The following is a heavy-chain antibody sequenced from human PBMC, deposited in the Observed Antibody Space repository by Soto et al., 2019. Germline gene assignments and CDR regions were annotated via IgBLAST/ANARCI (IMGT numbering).Heavy chain of an antibody. V-gene: IGHV4-59*08. CDR1: GGSISSYY. CDR3: AGGKTVTTENWFDP. Sequence: SETLSLTCTVSGGSISSYYWSWIRQPPGKGLEWIGYIYYSGSTNYNPSLKSRVTISVDTSKNQFSLKLSSVTAADTAVYYCAGGKTVTTENWFDPWGQGTLVTVSS. J-gene: IGHJ5*02. D-gene: IGHD4-4*01. CDR2: IYYSGST.